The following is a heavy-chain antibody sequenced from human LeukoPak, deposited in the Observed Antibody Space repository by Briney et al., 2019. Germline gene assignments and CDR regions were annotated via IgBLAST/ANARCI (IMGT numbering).Heavy chain of an antibody. V-gene: IGHV1-2*06. Sequence: GASVKVSCKASGYTFTGYYIHWVRQAPGQGLEWMGRINPNSGGSNYAQKFQGRVTMTRDTSISTAYMELSRLRSDDTAVYYCARSPRGVVTLGYWGQGTLVTVSS. J-gene: IGHJ4*02. CDR2: INPNSGGS. CDR1: GYTFTGYY. CDR3: ARSPRGVVTLGY. D-gene: IGHD2-21*02.